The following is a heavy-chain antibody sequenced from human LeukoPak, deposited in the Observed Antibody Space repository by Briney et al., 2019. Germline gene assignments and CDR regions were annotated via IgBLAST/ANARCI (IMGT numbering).Heavy chain of an antibody. Sequence: GASVKVSCKASGGTFSDHAVSWVRQAPGQGLEWMGRIIPLLGVRSYAQKFQDRVTVSADKSTSTAYMGLSSLRSEDSALYYCAIIAVGGVDPFDSWGQGTLVTVSS. D-gene: IGHD6-19*01. CDR1: GGTFSDHA. CDR2: IIPLLGVR. J-gene: IGHJ4*02. CDR3: AIIAVGGVDPFDS. V-gene: IGHV1-69*04.